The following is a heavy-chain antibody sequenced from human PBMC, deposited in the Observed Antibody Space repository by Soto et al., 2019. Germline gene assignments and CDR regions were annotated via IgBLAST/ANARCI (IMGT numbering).Heavy chain of an antibody. CDR2: IWYDGSNK. CDR1: GFTFSSYG. Sequence: PGGSLRLSCAASGFTFSSYGMHWVRQAPGKGLEWVAVIWYDGSNKYYADSVKGRFTISRDNSKNTLYLQMNSLRAEDTAVYYCARDKRSSGYYYYYYGMDVWGQGTTVTVSS. CDR3: ARDKRSSGYYYYYYGMDV. D-gene: IGHD3-22*01. J-gene: IGHJ6*02. V-gene: IGHV3-33*01.